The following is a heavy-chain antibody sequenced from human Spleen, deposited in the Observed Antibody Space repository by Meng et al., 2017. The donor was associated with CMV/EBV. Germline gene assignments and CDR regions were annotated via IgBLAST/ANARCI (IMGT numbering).Heavy chain of an antibody. Sequence: TCTVSGGSISNVDYYWTWVRQPPGKGLEWIGYIDYSGTTYSNPSLKSRVSISVDTSKKQFSLKLSSVTAADTAVYFCARDQGDGLDVWGQGTTVTVSS. CDR3: ARDQGDGLDV. CDR1: GGSISNVDYY. CDR2: IDYSGTT. V-gene: IGHV4-30-4*01. J-gene: IGHJ6*02.